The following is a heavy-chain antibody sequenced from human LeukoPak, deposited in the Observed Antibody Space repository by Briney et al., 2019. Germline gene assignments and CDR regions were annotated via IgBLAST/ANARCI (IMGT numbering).Heavy chain of an antibody. CDR1: NFTFGVYA. D-gene: IGHD4-17*01. CDR2: ISASGDKT. CDR3: AKDRDGDFYFYMDV. J-gene: IGHJ6*03. Sequence: GRTLRLSCAASNFTFGVYAMSWARQAPGKGLEWISLISASGDKTYYADSVKGRFTVSRDNSRNTMYLQMDSLRAEDTAVYYCAKDRDGDFYFYMDVWGTGTTVIVSS. V-gene: IGHV3-23*01.